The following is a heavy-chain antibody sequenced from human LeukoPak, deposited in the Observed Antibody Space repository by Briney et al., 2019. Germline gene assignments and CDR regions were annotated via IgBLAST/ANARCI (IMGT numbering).Heavy chain of an antibody. Sequence: ETSETLSLTCAVSGGSISGYYWTWIRQPPGKGLEWIAYIYYNGNTNYNPSLKSRVTISVDTSKNQFSLRLSSVTAADTAVYYCARDGDYGGNSGWFDPWGQGTLVTVSS. CDR3: ARDGDYGGNSGWFDP. V-gene: IGHV4-59*12. CDR1: GGSISGYY. CDR2: IYYNGNT. J-gene: IGHJ5*02. D-gene: IGHD4-23*01.